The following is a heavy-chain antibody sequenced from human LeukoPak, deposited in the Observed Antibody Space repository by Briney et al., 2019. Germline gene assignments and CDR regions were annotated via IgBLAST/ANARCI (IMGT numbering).Heavy chain of an antibody. J-gene: IGHJ4*02. Sequence: GGSLRLSCAASGFTFSTYGMHWVRQAPGRGLEWVAVIWYDGRTQFYAESVKGRFAVSRDNSKNTLYLQMNGLRAEDTAVYHCARGGYDSSGQYYFDYWGQGTLVTVSS. V-gene: IGHV3-33*01. D-gene: IGHD3-22*01. CDR2: IWYDGRTQ. CDR3: ARGGYDSSGQYYFDY. CDR1: GFTFSTYG.